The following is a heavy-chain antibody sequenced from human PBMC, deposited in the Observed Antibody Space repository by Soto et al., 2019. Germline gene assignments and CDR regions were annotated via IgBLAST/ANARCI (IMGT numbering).Heavy chain of an antibody. V-gene: IGHV1-69*02. CDR1: GGTFSSYT. J-gene: IGHJ4*02. CDR2: IIPILGIA. Sequence: QVQLVQSGAEVKKPGSSVKVSCKASGGTFSSYTISWVRQAPGHGLEWMGRIIPILGIANYAQKFQGRVTSTADKSTSTAYMELSSLRSEDTAVYYCARGALAAAGMGVDYWGQGTLVTVSS. CDR3: ARGALAAAGMGVDY. D-gene: IGHD6-13*01.